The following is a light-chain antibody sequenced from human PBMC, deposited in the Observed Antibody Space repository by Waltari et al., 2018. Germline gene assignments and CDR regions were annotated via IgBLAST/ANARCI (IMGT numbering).Light chain of an antibody. CDR2: YVN. J-gene: IGLJ1*01. Sequence: QYALTQPASVSGSPGQSITISCTGTSSDVGGYPYVSWYQHHPGKAPKLMIHYVNKRPSGVSNRFSGSKSGNTASLTISGLQAEDEADYYCSSYTSISTFYVFGTGTKVTVL. V-gene: IGLV2-14*03. CDR1: SSDVGGYPY. CDR3: SSYTSISTFYV.